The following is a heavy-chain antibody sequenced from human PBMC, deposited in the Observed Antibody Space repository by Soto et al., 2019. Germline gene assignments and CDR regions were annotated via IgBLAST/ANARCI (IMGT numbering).Heavy chain of an antibody. CDR2: SSDGST. V-gene: IGHV3-23*01. Sequence: EVQLLGSGGGSVQPGGSLRLSCAASGFTFSNYGMTWVRQAPGKGLEWLSASSDGSTFYRESVKGRFTMSRDDSIIMLFLHMSSLRAEDTANCDCARLVPGTWFGDYWGQGILVSVSS. J-gene: IGHJ4*02. CDR3: ARLVPGTWFGDY. D-gene: IGHD6-19*01. CDR1: GFTFSNYG.